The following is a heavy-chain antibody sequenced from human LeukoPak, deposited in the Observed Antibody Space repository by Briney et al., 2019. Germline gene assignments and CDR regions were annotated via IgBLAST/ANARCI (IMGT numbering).Heavy chain of an antibody. V-gene: IGHV1-18*01. CDR2: ISAYNGNT. CDR3: ARAQLVVHWFDP. CDR1: GYTFTSYG. D-gene: IGHD2-8*02. Sequence: ASVKVSCKASGYTFTSYGISWVRQAPGQGLEWMGWISAYNGNTNYAQKLQGRVTITADESTSTAYMELSSLRSEDTAVYYCARAQLVVHWFDPWGQGTLVTVSS. J-gene: IGHJ5*02.